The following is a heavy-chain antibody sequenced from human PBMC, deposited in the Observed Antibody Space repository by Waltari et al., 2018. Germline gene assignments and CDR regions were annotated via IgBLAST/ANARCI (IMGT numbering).Heavy chain of an antibody. Sequence: QVQLQESGPGLVKPSETLSLYCAVYGGSFSGYYWSWIRPPPGKGLEWIGEINHSGSTNYNPSLKSRVTISVDTSKNQFSLKLSSVTAADTAVYYCARGAGGYSYGRLFDYWGQGTLVTVSS. CDR2: INHSGST. V-gene: IGHV4-34*01. CDR1: GGSFSGYY. CDR3: ARGAGGYSYGRLFDY. J-gene: IGHJ4*02. D-gene: IGHD5-18*01.